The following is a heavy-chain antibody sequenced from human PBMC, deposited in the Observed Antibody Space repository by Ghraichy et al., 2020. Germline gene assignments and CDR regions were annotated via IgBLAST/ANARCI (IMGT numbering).Heavy chain of an antibody. Sequence: GESLNISCKGSGYSFTSYWIGWVRQMPGKGLEWMGIIYPGDSDTRYSPSFQGQVTISADKSISTAYLQWSSLKASDTAMYYCARLPHYYDSSGYYPDYWGQGTLVTVSS. CDR2: IYPGDSDT. D-gene: IGHD3-22*01. V-gene: IGHV5-51*01. CDR3: ARLPHYYDSSGYYPDY. J-gene: IGHJ4*02. CDR1: GYSFTSYW.